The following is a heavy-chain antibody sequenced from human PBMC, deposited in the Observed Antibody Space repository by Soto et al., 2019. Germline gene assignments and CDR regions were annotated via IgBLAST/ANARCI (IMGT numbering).Heavy chain of an antibody. CDR3: AKGRSYYYYYGVDV. V-gene: IGHV5-10-1*01. CDR1: GYSFTTYW. CDR2: IDPSDSYT. Sequence: GESLKISCKGSGYSFTTYWISWVRQMPGKGLEWMGRIDPSDSYTSYSPSFEGHVTVSRDKSISTAYLQWSSLKASDTALYYCAKGRSYYYYYGVDVWGQGTTVTVSS. J-gene: IGHJ6*02.